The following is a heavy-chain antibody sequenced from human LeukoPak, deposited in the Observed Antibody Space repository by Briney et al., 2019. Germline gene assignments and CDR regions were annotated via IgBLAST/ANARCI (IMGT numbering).Heavy chain of an antibody. CDR2: IIPIFGTA. CDR1: GYTFTSYY. Sequence: ASVKVSCKASGYTFTSYYMHWVRQAPGQGLEWMGGIIPIFGTANYAQKFQGRVTITADESTSTAYMELSSLRSEDTAVYYCARGLSPDYCSSTSCYYFDYWGQGTLVTVSS. CDR3: ARGLSPDYCSSTSCYYFDY. D-gene: IGHD2-2*01. J-gene: IGHJ4*02. V-gene: IGHV1-69*13.